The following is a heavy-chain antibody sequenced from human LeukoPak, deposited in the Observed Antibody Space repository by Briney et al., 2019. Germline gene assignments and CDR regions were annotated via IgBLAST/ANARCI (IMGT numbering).Heavy chain of an antibody. Sequence: GRSLRLSCAASGFTFSSYGMHWVRQAPGRGLEWVAVISYDGSNKYYADSVKGRFTISRDNSKNTLHLQMNSLRAEDTAVYYCAKDTYGSGSYYYFDYWGQGTLVTVSS. V-gene: IGHV3-30*18. J-gene: IGHJ4*02. D-gene: IGHD3-10*01. CDR1: GFTFSSYG. CDR3: AKDTYGSGSYYYFDY. CDR2: ISYDGSNK.